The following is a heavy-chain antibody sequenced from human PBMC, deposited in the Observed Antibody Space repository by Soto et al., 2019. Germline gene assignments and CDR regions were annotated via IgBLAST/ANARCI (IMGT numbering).Heavy chain of an antibody. CDR2: IRSKSYGKTT. Sequence: PGGSLRLSCSTSGFTFGDYGMTWFRQAPGKGLEWVGLIRSKSYGKTTEYAASATDRFTISRDDSKRIAYLQMNSLKADDTAVYYCTRERWDYSEPKWYIDLWGRGTLVTVSS. D-gene: IGHD4-4*01. CDR3: TRERWDYSEPKWYIDL. CDR1: GFTFGDYG. V-gene: IGHV3-49*03. J-gene: IGHJ2*01.